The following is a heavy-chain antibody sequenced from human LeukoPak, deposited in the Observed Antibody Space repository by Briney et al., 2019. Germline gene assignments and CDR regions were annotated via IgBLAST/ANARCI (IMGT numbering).Heavy chain of an antibody. Sequence: GGSLRLSCAASGFTFDDYGMSWVRQAPGKGLEWVSGINWNGGSTGYADSVKGRFTISRDNAKNYLYLQMNSLRAEDTALYYCAREGELGGYCSSTSCYTFDYWGQGTLVTVSS. V-gene: IGHV3-20*04. CDR2: INWNGGST. CDR1: GFTFDDYG. J-gene: IGHJ4*02. CDR3: AREGELGGYCSSTSCYTFDY. D-gene: IGHD2-2*02.